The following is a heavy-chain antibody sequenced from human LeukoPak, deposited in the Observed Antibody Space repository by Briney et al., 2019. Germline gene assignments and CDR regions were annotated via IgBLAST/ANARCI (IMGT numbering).Heavy chain of an antibody. J-gene: IGHJ6*02. D-gene: IGHD3-3*01. CDR3: ARGTIFDNYGMDV. V-gene: IGHV3-30*03. Sequence: PWGSLRLSCAAPGFSFISYGMHWVRQAPGKGLEGVSLISNDGSNEYYADSVKGRFTISRDKSKITVYLQMNSLRAEDTAVYVCARGTIFDNYGMDVWGQGTTVTVSS. CDR1: GFSFISYG. CDR2: ISNDGSNE.